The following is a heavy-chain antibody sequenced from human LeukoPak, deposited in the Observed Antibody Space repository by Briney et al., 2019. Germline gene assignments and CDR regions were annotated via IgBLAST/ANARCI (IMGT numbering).Heavy chain of an antibody. CDR2: IVGDSTIE. D-gene: IGHD5-18*01. V-gene: IGHV3-23*01. Sequence: GGSLRLSCAASGFAFNNDAMTWDRQPPGKGLEWVSTIVGDSTIEYYADSVKGRFTISSDNSKTMLFLHMNSLRAEDTAIYYCARQPYFYYYLDVWGKGTTVTVTS. CDR1: GFAFNNDA. CDR3: ARQPYFYYYLDV. J-gene: IGHJ6*03.